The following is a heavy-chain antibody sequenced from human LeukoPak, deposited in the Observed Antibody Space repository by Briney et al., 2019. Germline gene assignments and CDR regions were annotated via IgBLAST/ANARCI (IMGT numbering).Heavy chain of an antibody. CDR3: VFFTQETAYEILTGSNYGMDV. J-gene: IGHJ6*02. Sequence: TSETLSLTCAVYGGSFSGYYWSWIRQPPGKGLDWIGEINHSGSTNYNPSLNSRVTISVDTSKNQFSLKLSSVTAADTAVYYCVFFTQETAYEILTGSNYGMDVWGQGTTVTVSS. V-gene: IGHV4-34*01. D-gene: IGHD3-9*01. CDR2: INHSGST. CDR1: GGSFSGYY.